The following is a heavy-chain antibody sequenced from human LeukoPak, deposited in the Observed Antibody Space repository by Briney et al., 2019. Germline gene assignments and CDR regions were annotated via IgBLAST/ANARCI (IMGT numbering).Heavy chain of an antibody. V-gene: IGHV1-2*02. Sequence: GASVKVSCKISGYTFIHYYLHWVRKAPGQGLEWMGWINPNSGGAFYSRDFSMSRDTSTSTVYMELRGLTSGDTAFYYCARVKGNGSQLRGTLDNWGQGTLVTVSS. D-gene: IGHD1-26*01. J-gene: IGHJ4*02. CDR3: ARVKGNGSQLRGTLDN. CDR2: INPNSGGA. CDR1: GYTFIHYY.